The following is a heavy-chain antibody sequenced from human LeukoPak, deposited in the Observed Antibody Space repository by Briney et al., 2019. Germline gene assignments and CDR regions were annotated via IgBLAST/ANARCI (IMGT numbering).Heavy chain of an antibody. V-gene: IGHV3-21*01. CDR2: ISSGSSYI. D-gene: IGHD3-22*01. CDR1: GFTFSSYS. J-gene: IGHJ4*02. Sequence: GGSLRLSCAASGFTFSSYSMNWVRQAPGKGLEWVSSISSGSSYIYYADSVKGRFTISRDNAKNSLYLQMNSLRAEDTAVYYCARDYYDSSPADYWGQGTLVTVSS. CDR3: ARDYYDSSPADY.